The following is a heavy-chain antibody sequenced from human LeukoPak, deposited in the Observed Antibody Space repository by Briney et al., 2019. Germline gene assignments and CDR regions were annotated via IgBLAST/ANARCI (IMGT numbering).Heavy chain of an antibody. Sequence: SSETLSLTCTVSGDSISRSSDYWGWIRQPPGKGPEWIGSVYYIGSTFYNPSLKSRVTISVDTSKNQFSLKLSSVTAADTAVYYCAREGGAYWGQGTLVTVSS. J-gene: IGHJ4*02. D-gene: IGHD1-26*01. CDR1: GDSISRSSDY. CDR2: VYYIGST. V-gene: IGHV4-39*07. CDR3: AREGGAY.